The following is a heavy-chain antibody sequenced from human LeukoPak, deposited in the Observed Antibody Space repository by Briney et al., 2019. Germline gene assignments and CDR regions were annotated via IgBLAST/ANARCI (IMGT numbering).Heavy chain of an antibody. D-gene: IGHD2-2*02. V-gene: IGHV4-34*01. CDR3: ARGHCSSTSCYRLDYYYYYGMDV. Sequence: PSETPSLTCAVYGGSFSGYYWSWIRQPPGKGLEWIGEINHSGSTNYNPSLKSRVTISVDTSKNQFSLKLSSVTAADTAVYYCARGHCSSTSCYRLDYYYYYGMDVWGQGTTVTVSS. CDR1: GGSFSGYY. J-gene: IGHJ6*02. CDR2: INHSGST.